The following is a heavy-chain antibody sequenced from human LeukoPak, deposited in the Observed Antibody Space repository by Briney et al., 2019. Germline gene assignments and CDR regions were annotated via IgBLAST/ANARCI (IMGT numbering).Heavy chain of an antibody. D-gene: IGHD6-13*01. CDR2: ISSSGSTI. V-gene: IGHV3-48*03. Sequence: PGGSLTLSCAASGFTFSSYEMNWVRQAPGKGLEWVSYISSSGSTIYYADSVKGRFTISRDNAKNSLYLQMSSRRAEDTAVYYGARGVIAAAGPPTFDYWGQGTLVTVSS. CDR3: ARGVIAAAGPPTFDY. J-gene: IGHJ4*02. CDR1: GFTFSSYE.